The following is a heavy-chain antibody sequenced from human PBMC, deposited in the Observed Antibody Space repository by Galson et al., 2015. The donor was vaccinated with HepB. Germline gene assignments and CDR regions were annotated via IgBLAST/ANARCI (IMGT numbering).Heavy chain of an antibody. D-gene: IGHD2-2*01. Sequence: PALVKPTQTLTLTCTFSGFSLSTSGMCVSWIRQPPGKALEWLARIDWDDDKYYSTSLKTRLTISKDTSKNQVVLTMTNMDPVDTATYYCARMGEYQLLGGAFDIWGQGTMVTVSS. V-gene: IGHV2-70*11. CDR2: IDWDDDK. CDR1: GFSLSTSGMC. J-gene: IGHJ3*02. CDR3: ARMGEYQLLGGAFDI.